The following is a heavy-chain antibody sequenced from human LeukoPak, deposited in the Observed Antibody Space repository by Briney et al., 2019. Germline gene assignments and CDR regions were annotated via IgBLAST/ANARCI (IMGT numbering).Heavy chain of an antibody. CDR2: ISGSGGST. CDR1: GFTFSSYA. V-gene: IGHV3-23*01. D-gene: IGHD3-22*01. J-gene: IGHJ3*02. Sequence: GGSLRLSCAASGFTFSSYAMSWVRQAPGKGLEWVSAISGSGGSTYYADSVKGRFTISRDNSKNTLYLQMNSLRAEDTAVYYCTRRYNYDSSGYYYVRDAFDIWGQGTMVTVSS. CDR3: TRRYNYDSSGYYYVRDAFDI.